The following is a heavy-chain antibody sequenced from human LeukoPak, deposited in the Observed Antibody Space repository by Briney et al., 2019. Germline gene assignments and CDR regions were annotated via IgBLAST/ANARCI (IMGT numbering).Heavy chain of an antibody. CDR1: GYTFTSYG. Sequence: ASVKVSCKASGYTFTSYGISWVRQAPGRGLEWMGWISAYNGNTNYAQKLQGRVTMTTDTSTSTAYMELRSLRSDDTAVYYCARVPYGSGTYWAFDIWGQGTMVTVSS. CDR2: ISAYNGNT. D-gene: IGHD3-10*01. J-gene: IGHJ3*02. V-gene: IGHV1-18*01. CDR3: ARVPYGSGTYWAFDI.